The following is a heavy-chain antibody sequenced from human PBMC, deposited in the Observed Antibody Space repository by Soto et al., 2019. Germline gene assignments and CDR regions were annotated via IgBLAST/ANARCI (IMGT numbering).Heavy chain of an antibody. V-gene: IGHV4-59*01. Sequence: SETLSLTCTVSGGSISSYYWSWLRQPPGKGLEWIGYIYYSGSTNYNPSLKSRVTISVDTSKNSLYLEMNSLRPEDTARYFCVKDHDEDFGYDLEYFNYWGQGTLVNVSS. CDR3: VKDHDEDFGYDLEYFNY. CDR2: IYYSGST. CDR1: GGSISSYY. J-gene: IGHJ4*02. D-gene: IGHD5-12*01.